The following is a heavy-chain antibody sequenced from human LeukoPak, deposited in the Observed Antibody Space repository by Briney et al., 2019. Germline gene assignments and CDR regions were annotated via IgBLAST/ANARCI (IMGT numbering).Heavy chain of an antibody. CDR1: GFTFSSYA. Sequence: GGSLRLSCAASGFTFSSYAMSWVRQAPGKGLEWVSAISGSGGSTYYADSVKGRFTISRDNSKNSLYLQMNSLRDEDTAVYYCASSGTYRFDYWGQGTLVTVSS. CDR3: ASSGTYRFDY. D-gene: IGHD1-26*01. J-gene: IGHJ4*02. CDR2: ISGSGGST. V-gene: IGHV3-23*01.